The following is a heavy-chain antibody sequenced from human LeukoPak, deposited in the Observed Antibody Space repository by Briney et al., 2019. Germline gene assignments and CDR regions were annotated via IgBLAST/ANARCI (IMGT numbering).Heavy chain of an antibody. V-gene: IGHV3-74*01. CDR2: INTDGSSK. D-gene: IGHD5-24*01. CDR3: ARVDPTGDGYNCFDS. CDR1: GFTFSTYW. Sequence: PGESLRLSCAASGFTFSTYWMHWVRQAPGKGLLWVARINTDGSSKIYADSVKGRFTISRDNAKSTLYLQMDSLRPEDTAVYYCARVDPTGDGYNCFDSWGRGTLVTVSS. J-gene: IGHJ4*02.